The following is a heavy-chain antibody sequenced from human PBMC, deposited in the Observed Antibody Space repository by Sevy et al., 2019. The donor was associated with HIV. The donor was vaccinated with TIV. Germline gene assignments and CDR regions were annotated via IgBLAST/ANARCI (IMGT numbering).Heavy chain of an antibody. Sequence: GGSLRLSCVASGFTFSSYEMNWVRQAPGKGLEWVSYISSSGSTIYYADSVKGRFTISRDNAKNSLYLQMNSLRAEDTAVYYCAREAYNTNAFDIWGQGTMVTVSS. V-gene: IGHV3-48*03. J-gene: IGHJ3*02. CDR3: AREAYNTNAFDI. CDR2: ISSSGSTI. CDR1: GFTFSSYE. D-gene: IGHD1-1*01.